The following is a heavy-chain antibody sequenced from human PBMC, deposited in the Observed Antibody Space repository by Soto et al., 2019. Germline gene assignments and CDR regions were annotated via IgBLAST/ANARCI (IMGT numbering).Heavy chain of an antibody. V-gene: IGHV3-23*01. D-gene: IGHD6-6*01. CDR2: ISDSGGIT. J-gene: IGHJ3*01. CDR3: ARRAFGSSRTFDL. Sequence: PGGSLRLSCAASGFAFSSHPMSWVRQAPEKGLEWVSGISDSGGITYNADSVKGRFTISRDNSKNTLYLQMNSLRAEDTAVYYCARRAFGSSRTFDLWGQGTVVTVSS. CDR1: GFAFSSHP.